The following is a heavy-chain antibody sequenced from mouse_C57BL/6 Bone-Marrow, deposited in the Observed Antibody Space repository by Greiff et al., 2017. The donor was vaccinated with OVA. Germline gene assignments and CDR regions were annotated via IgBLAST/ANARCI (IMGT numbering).Heavy chain of an antibody. J-gene: IGHJ3*01. CDR3: ARSALYYGSSYDAY. CDR1: GYSFTGYY. D-gene: IGHD1-1*01. V-gene: IGHV1-42*01. CDR2: INPSTGGT. Sequence: EVQLQQSGPELVKPGASVKISCKASGYSFTGYYMNWVKQSPEKSLEWIGEINPSTGGTTYNQKFKAKATLTVDKSSSTAYMQLKSLTSEDSAVYYCARSALYYGSSYDAYWGQGTLVTVSA.